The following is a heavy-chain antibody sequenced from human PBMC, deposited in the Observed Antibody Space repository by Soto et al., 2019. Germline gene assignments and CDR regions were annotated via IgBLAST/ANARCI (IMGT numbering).Heavy chain of an antibody. D-gene: IGHD3-3*01. CDR2: IYYSGST. CDR3: ARGDNFWSGYYYYYYGMDV. CDR1: GGSISSYY. Sequence: PSETLALTCTVSGGSISSYYWGWIRQPPGKGLEWIGSIYYSGSTYYNPSLKSRVTISVDTSKNQFSLKLSSVTAADTAVYYCARGDNFWSGYYYYYYGMDVWGQGTTVTVSS. J-gene: IGHJ6*02. V-gene: IGHV4-39*01.